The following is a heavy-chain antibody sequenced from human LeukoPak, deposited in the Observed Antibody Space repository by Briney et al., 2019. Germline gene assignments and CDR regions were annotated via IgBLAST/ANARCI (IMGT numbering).Heavy chain of an antibody. CDR3: ARAHSYYYDSSGYPGY. J-gene: IGHJ4*02. V-gene: IGHV3-48*03. CDR1: GFTFSSYE. D-gene: IGHD3-22*01. CDR2: ISSSGSTI. Sequence: GGSLRLSCAASGFTFSSYEMNWVRQAPGKGLEWVSYISSSGSTIYYADSVKGRFTISRDNAKNSLYLQMNSLRAEDTAVYYCARAHSYYYDSSGYPGYWGQGTLVTVSS.